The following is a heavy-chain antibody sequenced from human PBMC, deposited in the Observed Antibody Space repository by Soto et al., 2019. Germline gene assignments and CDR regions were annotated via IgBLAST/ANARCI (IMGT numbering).Heavy chain of an antibody. D-gene: IGHD6-13*01. CDR2: IIPIFGTA. J-gene: IGHJ5*02. CDR1: GGTFSSYS. Sequence: ASVNVSCKSSGGTFSSYSISWVRQAPGQGLEWMGGIIPIFGTANYAQKFQGRVTITADKSTSTAYMELSSLRSADTAVYYCTRDASRDSSARGWFDPWGPGTLVTVSS. CDR3: TRDASRDSSARGWFDP. V-gene: IGHV1-69*06.